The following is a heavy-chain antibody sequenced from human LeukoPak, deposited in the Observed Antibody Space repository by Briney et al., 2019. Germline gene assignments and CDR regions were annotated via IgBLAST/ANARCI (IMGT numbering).Heavy chain of an antibody. CDR1: GYTFTSYA. J-gene: IGHJ3*02. CDR2: INTNTGNP. D-gene: IGHD2-8*01. CDR3: ARREGVDCTNGVCQPVRNAFDI. Sequence: GASVKVSCKASGYTFTSYAMNWVRQAPGQGLEWMGWINTNTGNPTYAQGFTGRFVFSLDTSVSTAYLQISSLKAEDAAVYYCARREGVDCTNGVCQPVRNAFDIWGQGTMVTVSS. V-gene: IGHV7-4-1*02.